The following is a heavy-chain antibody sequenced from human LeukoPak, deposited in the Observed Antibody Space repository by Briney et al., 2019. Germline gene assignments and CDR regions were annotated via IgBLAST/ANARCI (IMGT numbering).Heavy chain of an antibody. CDR3: ANALPRRPFDM. CDR1: GGSFSGYY. Sequence: SETLSLTCAVYGGSFSGYYWTWIRQHPGKGLEWIGEINHSGNTNYNPSLKSRVTISVGTSKSQFSLKLGSLTAADTAVYYCANALPRRPFDMWGQGTVVTVSS. CDR2: INHSGNT. V-gene: IGHV4-34*01. J-gene: IGHJ3*02.